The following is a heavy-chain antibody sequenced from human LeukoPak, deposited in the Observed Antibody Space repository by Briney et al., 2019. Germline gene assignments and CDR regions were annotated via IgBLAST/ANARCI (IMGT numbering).Heavy chain of an antibody. Sequence: PGGSLRLSCAASGFTFSSYSMNWVRQAPGKGLEWVSCISSSSSYIYNADSVKGRFTISRDNSKNTLYLQMNSLRPEDTAVYYCAKDIDYFGSGSFLDYWGQGTLVTVSS. CDR1: GFTFSSYS. CDR2: ISSSSSYI. CDR3: AKDIDYFGSGSFLDY. J-gene: IGHJ4*02. V-gene: IGHV3-21*01. D-gene: IGHD3-10*01.